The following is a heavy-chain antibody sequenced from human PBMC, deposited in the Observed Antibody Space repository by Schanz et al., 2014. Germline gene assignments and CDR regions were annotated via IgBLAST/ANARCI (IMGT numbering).Heavy chain of an antibody. Sequence: VQLEQSGAEVKKPGSSVKVSCKASGGTFSSFGINWVRQAPGQGLEWMGWINGYNGHTLYAQKFQGRVTMTTDTSTSTSYMELRSLRSDDTAHYYCVRVPSRDVSFDLWGRGTLXTISS. CDR1: GGTFSSFG. V-gene: IGHV1-18*01. J-gene: IGHJ2*01. D-gene: IGHD3-16*01. CDR3: VRVPSRDVSFDL. CDR2: INGYNGHT.